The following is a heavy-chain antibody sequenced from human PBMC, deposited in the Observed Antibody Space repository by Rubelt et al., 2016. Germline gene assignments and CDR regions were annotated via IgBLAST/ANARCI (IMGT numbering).Heavy chain of an antibody. CDR3: ARSKDTAMVTDADWYFDL. CDR1: GYTFTSYA. Sequence: QVQLVQSGVEVKKPGASVKVSCKASGYTFTSYAMHWVRQAPGQRLEWMGWINAGNGNKKYSQKFQGRVTITRDTSASTAYMELSSLRSEDTAVYYCARSKDTAMVTDADWYFDLWGRGTLVTVSS. V-gene: IGHV1-3*01. CDR2: INAGNGNK. J-gene: IGHJ2*01. D-gene: IGHD5-18*01.